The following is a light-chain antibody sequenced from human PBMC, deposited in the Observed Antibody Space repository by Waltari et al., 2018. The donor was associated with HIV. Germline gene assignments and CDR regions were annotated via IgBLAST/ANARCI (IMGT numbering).Light chain of an antibody. J-gene: IGLJ2*01. CDR3: NSRDSSGNHVV. CDR2: GKN. V-gene: IGLV3-19*01. Sequence: SSELTQDPAVSVALGQTVRITCQGDSLRSFYASWYQQKPGQAPVLVIYGKNNRPSGIPDRFSGSSSGHTASLTITGAQPEDEADYYCNSRDSSGNHVVFGGGTKLTVL. CDR1: SLRSFY.